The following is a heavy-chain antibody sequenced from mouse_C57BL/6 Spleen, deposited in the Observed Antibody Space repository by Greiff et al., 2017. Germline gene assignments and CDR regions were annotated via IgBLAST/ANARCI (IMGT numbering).Heavy chain of an antibody. V-gene: IGHV5-4*03. J-gene: IGHJ4*01. CDR3: GRNMSYADAMDY. Sequence: DVMLVESGGGLVKPGGSLKLSCAASGFTFSSYAMYWVRQTPEKRLEWVANISDGGSYTYYPDNVKGRFTISRDNAKTNLYLQMSHLKSEDSAMYYCGRNMSYADAMDYWGQGTTVTVSS. CDR2: ISDGGSYT. CDR1: GFTFSSYA. D-gene: IGHD2-12*01.